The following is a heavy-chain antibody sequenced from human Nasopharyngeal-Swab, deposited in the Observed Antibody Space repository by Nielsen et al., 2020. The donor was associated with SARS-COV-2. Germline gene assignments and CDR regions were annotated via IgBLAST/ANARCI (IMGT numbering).Heavy chain of an antibody. J-gene: IGHJ6*03. D-gene: IGHD3-3*01. V-gene: IGHV3-23*01. CDR3: ARGASGYYDFWSGYYRYYYYYFMDV. CDR2: ISGSGGST. Sequence: WIRQPPGKGLEWVSAISGSGGSTYYADSVKGRFTISRDNAKNSLYLQMNSLRAEDTAVYYCARGASGYYDFWSGYYRYYYYYFMDVWGKGTTVTVSS.